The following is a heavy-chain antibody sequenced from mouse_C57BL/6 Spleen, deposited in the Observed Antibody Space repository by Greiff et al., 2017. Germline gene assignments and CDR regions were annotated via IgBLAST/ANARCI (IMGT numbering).Heavy chain of an antibody. CDR1: GYTFTSYW. CDR3: AIGIITTVVAGGAY. V-gene: IGHV1-74*01. J-gene: IGHJ3*01. CDR2: INPSDSDT. Sequence: VQLQQPGAELVKPGASVKVSCKASGYTFTSYWMHWVKQRPGQGLEWIGRINPSDSDTNYNQKFKGKATLTVDKSSSTADMQLSSLTSEDSAVYYCAIGIITTVVAGGAYWGQGTLVTVSA. D-gene: IGHD1-1*01.